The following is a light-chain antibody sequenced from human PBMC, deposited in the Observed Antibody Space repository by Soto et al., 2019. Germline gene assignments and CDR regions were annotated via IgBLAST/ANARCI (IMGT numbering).Light chain of an antibody. CDR2: DVS. CDR3: SSYTPRXTYV. V-gene: IGLV2-18*02. CDR1: SGDVGSYNR. J-gene: IGLJ1*01. Sequence: QAALTHPSSVSGSAGQWITVSCTRTSGDVGSYNRVSWYQHPQGKAPKLIIYDVSNRSLGVPDRFFGSKSVNAASLNISGLQVADEAYYYCSSYTPRXTYVFGTATKVXV.